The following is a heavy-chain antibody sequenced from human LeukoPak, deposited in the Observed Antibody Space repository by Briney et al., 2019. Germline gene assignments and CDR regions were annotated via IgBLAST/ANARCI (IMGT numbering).Heavy chain of an antibody. V-gene: IGHV3-74*01. J-gene: IGHJ3*02. D-gene: IGHD6-19*01. CDR3: AREPEVAVAGYDAFDI. CDR2: INGDGSTT. Sequence: PGGSLRLSCAASGFTFSSYWMHWVRQAPGKGLVWVSHINGDGSTTSYADSVKGRFTISRDNAKNSLYLQMNSLRAEDTAVYYCAREPEVAVAGYDAFDIWGQGTMVTVSS. CDR1: GFTFSSYW.